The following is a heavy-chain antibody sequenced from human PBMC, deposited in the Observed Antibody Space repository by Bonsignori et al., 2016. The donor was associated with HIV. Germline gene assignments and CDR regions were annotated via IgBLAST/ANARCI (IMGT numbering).Heavy chain of an antibody. V-gene: IGHV1-3*02. CDR3: AREGQGSSGWIPFDY. J-gene: IGHJ4*02. CDR2: SNAGNGNT. Sequence: WVRQAPGQSLEWMGWSNAGNGNTKYSQEFQGRLTLTRDTSASTAYMELSSLRSEDMAVYYCAREGQGSSGWIPFDYWGQGTLVTVSS. D-gene: IGHD6-19*01.